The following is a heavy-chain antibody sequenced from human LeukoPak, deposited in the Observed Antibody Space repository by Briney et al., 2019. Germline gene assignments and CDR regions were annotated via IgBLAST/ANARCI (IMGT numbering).Heavy chain of an antibody. J-gene: IGHJ4*02. CDR3: ATRTITLVVVISPFDY. CDR2: IPDDGAKT. CDR1: GFTFNTYP. V-gene: IGHV3-30*02. D-gene: IGHD3-22*01. Sequence: SGGCLRLSSAASGFTFNTYPMHWVPQAPGKGLEWVALIPDDGAKTTYADSVRGRFTISRDNSRTTVYLQMNSLKPDDAAVYYCATRTITLVVVISPFDYWGQGALVTVSS.